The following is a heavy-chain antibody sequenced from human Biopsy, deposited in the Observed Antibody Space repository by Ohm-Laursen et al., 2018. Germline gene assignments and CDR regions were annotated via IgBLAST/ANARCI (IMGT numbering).Heavy chain of an antibody. CDR2: MIPNSGKT. CDR3: ARGSPRRVSIFEASIYWFDT. CDR1: GYSFTTYD. D-gene: IGHD6-6*01. J-gene: IGHJ5*02. V-gene: IGHV1-8*01. Sequence: GSSVKVSCKPSGYSFTTYDVNWVRQARGQGLEWVGWMIPNSGKTGYAQRFQGRVTLTMNTSIGTAYMELSGLRSEDTAVYYCARGSPRRVSIFEASIYWFDTWGQGTLVTVSS.